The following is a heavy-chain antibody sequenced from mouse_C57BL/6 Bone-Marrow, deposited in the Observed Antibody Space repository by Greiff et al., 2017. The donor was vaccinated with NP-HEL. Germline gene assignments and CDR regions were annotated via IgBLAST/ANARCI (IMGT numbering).Heavy chain of an antibody. CDR1: GYTFTSYG. CDR2: IYPRSGNT. CDR3: ARSYYYGSRPPFDY. D-gene: IGHD1-1*01. J-gene: IGHJ2*01. Sequence: VQLQQSGAELARPGASVKLSCKASGYTFTSYGISWVKQRTGPGLEWIGEIYPRSGNTYYNEKFKGKATLTADKSSSTAYMELRSLTSEDSAVYFCARSYYYGSRPPFDYWGQGTTLTVSS. V-gene: IGHV1-81*01.